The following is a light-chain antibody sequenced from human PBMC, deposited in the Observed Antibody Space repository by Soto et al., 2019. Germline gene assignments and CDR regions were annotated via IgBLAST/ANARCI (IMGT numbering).Light chain of an antibody. J-gene: IGKJ4*01. CDR2: DAS. CDR1: QSVSSY. Sequence: EIVLTQSPATLSLSPGERATLSCRASQSVSSYLAWYQQKPGQAPRLLIYDASNRATGIPGRFSGSGSETDFTLTISSLEPEDFAVYYCQQRSNWSFGGGTKVEIK. CDR3: QQRSNWS. V-gene: IGKV3-11*01.